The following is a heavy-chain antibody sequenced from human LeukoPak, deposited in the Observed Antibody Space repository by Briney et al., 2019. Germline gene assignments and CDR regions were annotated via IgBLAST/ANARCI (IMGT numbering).Heavy chain of an antibody. CDR2: INHSGST. CDR1: GGSFSGYY. J-gene: IGHJ4*02. V-gene: IGHV4-34*01. D-gene: IGHD3-3*01. CDR3: ARGFTTSGPFDH. Sequence: PSETLSLTCAVYGGSFSGYYWSWIRQPPGKGLEWIGEINHSGSTNYNPSLKSRVTISVDTSKNQFSLKLSSVTAADTAVYYCARGFTTSGPFDHWGQGTLVTVSS.